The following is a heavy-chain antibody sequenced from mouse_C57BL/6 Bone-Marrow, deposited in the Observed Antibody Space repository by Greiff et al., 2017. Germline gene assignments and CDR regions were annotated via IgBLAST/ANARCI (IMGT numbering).Heavy chain of an antibody. CDR3: AREFITTVVGYFDV. CDR2: INYDGSST. J-gene: IGHJ1*03. CDR1: GFTFSDYY. Sequence: EVKVVESEGGLVQPGSSMKLSCTASGFTFSDYYMAWVRQVPEKGLEWVANINYDGSSTYYLDSLKSRFIISRDNAKNILYLQMSSLKSEDTATYYCAREFITTVVGYFDVWGTGTTVTVSS. V-gene: IGHV5-16*01. D-gene: IGHD1-1*01.